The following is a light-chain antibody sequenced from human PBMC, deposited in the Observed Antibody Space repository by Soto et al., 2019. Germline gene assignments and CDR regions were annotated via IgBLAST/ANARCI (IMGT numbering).Light chain of an antibody. CDR3: QQYGSSPPHT. V-gene: IGKV3-20*01. CDR2: GAS. CDR1: QSVSSSY. J-gene: IGKJ2*01. Sequence: EIVLTQSPGTLSLSPGERATLSCRASQSVSSSYFAWYQQKPGQAPRLIIYGASSRATGIPDRFSGSGSGTDFPLTISRLEHEDFVVYYCQQYGSSPPHTFGQGTKLEIK.